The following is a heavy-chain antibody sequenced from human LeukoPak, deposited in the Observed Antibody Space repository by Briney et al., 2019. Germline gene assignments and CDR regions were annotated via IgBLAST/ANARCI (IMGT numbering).Heavy chain of an antibody. CDR3: ARDRRPFYGGEGFDY. D-gene: IGHD4-23*01. Sequence: PGGSLRLSCAAFGFTFSDYWMHWVRQAPGKGLVWVSRISSDGSRVTYADSVKGRFTISRDNSKNTLYLQMNSLRAEDTAVYYCARDRRPFYGGEGFDYWGQGTLVTVSS. CDR1: GFTFSDYW. J-gene: IGHJ4*02. CDR2: ISSDGSRV. V-gene: IGHV3-74*01.